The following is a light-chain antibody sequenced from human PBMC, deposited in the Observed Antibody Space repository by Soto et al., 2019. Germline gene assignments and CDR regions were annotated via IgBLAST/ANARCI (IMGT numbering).Light chain of an antibody. CDR3: QQRSNWPPIIT. J-gene: IGKJ3*01. Sequence: EITLTQSPATLSLSPGERASLSCRASQSVTTYLAWYHQKPGQPPRLLIYDASTRATGIPARFSGSGSGTDFTLTISSLEHEDFGVYYCQQRSNWPPIITFGPGTKVDL. CDR2: DAS. V-gene: IGKV3-11*01. CDR1: QSVTTY.